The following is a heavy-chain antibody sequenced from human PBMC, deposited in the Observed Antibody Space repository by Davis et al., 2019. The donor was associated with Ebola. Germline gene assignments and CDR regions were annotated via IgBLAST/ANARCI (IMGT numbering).Heavy chain of an antibody. J-gene: IGHJ4*02. CDR1: GFTFGSYT. CDR3: ARDFDRVRT. Sequence: PGGSLRLSCVASGFTFGSYTMNWVRQAPGKGPVWVSRISPDGSATGYADSVKGRFTISRDNAKNTLYLQMNSLRAEDTAVYYCARDFDRVRTWGQGTLVTVSS. D-gene: IGHD3-22*01. V-gene: IGHV3-74*01. CDR2: ISPDGSAT.